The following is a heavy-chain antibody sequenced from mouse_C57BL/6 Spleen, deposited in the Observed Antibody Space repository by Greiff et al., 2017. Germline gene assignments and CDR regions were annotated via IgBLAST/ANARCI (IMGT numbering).Heavy chain of an antibody. V-gene: IGHV1-72*01. Sequence: QVQLQQPGAELVKPGASVKLSCKASGYTFTSYWMHWVKQRPGRGLEWIGRFDPNSGGTKYNEKFKSKATLTVDKPSSTAYMQLSSLTSEDAAVDYCARNGGSPGDFDYWGQGTTLTVSS. CDR3: ARNGGSPGDFDY. CDR2: FDPNSGGT. J-gene: IGHJ2*01. CDR1: GYTFTSYW.